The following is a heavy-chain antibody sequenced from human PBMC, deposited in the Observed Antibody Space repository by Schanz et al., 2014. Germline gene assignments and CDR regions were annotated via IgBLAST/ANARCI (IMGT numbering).Heavy chain of an antibody. Sequence: EVELVESGGGLVQPGGSLRLSCAASGFSFSDHAMDWVRQAAGRGLEWVSIISGSGGNTYYADAVRGRFTISRDNSKTTVYLQMNSLRAEDTAVYYCAKDAENTAMITDYFDYWGQGTLXTVSS. CDR2: ISGSGGNT. CDR1: GFSFSDHA. J-gene: IGHJ4*02. CDR3: AKDAENTAMITDYFDY. V-gene: IGHV3-23*04. D-gene: IGHD5-18*01.